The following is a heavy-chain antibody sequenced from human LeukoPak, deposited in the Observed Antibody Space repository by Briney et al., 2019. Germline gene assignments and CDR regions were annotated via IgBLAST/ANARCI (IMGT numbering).Heavy chain of an antibody. D-gene: IGHD6-19*01. CDR2: INPSGGGT. Sequence: ASVKVSCKASGYTFTSYYIHWVRQAPGQGLEWVGIINPSGGGTSYAQKFQGRVTMTRDTSTTTVYMELSSLRSEDTAVYYCARDGSGWPSTAFEYWGQGTLVTVSS. CDR1: GYTFTSYY. CDR3: ARDGSGWPSTAFEY. V-gene: IGHV1-46*01. J-gene: IGHJ4*02.